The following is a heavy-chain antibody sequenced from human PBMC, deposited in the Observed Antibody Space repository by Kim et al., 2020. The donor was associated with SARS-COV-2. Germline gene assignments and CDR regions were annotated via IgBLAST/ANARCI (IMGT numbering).Heavy chain of an antibody. V-gene: IGHV3-13*04. D-gene: IGHD6-13*01. CDR3: ARQQLDYYYYGMDV. Sequence: LSLTCAASGFTFSSYDMHWVRQATGKGLEWVSAIGTAGDTYYPGSVKGRFTISRENAKNSLYLQMNSLRAGDTAVYYCARQQLDYYYYGMDVWGQGTTVTVSS. CDR1: GFTFSSYD. CDR2: IGTAGDT. J-gene: IGHJ6*02.